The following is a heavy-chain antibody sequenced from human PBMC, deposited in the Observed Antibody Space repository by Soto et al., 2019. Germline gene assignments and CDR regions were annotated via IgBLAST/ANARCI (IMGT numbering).Heavy chain of an antibody. D-gene: IGHD1-1*01. CDR1: GFTFSSYD. J-gene: IGHJ6*02. CDR2: IGTAGDT. Sequence: GGSLRLSCAVSGFTFSSYDMHWVRQATGKGLEWVSAIGTAGDTYYPGSVKGRFTISRENAKNSLYLQMNSLRAGDTAVYYCARYRDHYYGMDVWGQGTTVTVSS. CDR3: ARYRDHYYGMDV. V-gene: IGHV3-13*01.